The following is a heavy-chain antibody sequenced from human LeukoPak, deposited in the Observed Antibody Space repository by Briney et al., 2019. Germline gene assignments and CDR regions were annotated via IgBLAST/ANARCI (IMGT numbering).Heavy chain of an antibody. V-gene: IGHV3-23*01. CDR1: GYSISSGYY. Sequence: ETLSLTCRVSGYSISSGYYWGWVRQAPGKGLEWVSAISGSGGSTYYADSVKGRFTISRDNSKNTLYLQMNSLRAEDTAVYYCAKDQMYYYDSSGYYYFDYWGQGTLVTVSS. D-gene: IGHD3-22*01. CDR3: AKDQMYYYDSSGYYYFDY. J-gene: IGHJ4*02. CDR2: ISGSGGST.